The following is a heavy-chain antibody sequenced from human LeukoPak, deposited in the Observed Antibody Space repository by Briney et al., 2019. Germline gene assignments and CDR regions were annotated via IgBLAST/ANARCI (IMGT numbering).Heavy chain of an antibody. CDR3: AKQGGAAAGYPFDY. Sequence: GASVKVSCKASGYTFTGYYMHWVRQAPGQGLEWMGWINPNSGGTNYAQKFQGRVTMTRDTSISTAYMELSRLRSDDTAVYYCAKQGGAAAGYPFDYWGQGTLVTVSS. CDR1: GYTFTGYY. D-gene: IGHD6-13*01. CDR2: INPNSGGT. J-gene: IGHJ4*02. V-gene: IGHV1-2*02.